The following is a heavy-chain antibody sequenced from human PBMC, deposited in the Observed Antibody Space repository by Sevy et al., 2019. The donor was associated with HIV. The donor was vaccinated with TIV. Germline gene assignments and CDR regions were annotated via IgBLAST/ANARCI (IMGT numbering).Heavy chain of an antibody. V-gene: IGHV3-30*18. CDR2: ISYHGRDK. D-gene: IGHD3-9*01. Sequence: GGSLRLSCVVSGIIFTSSGMHWVRQAPGKGLEWVAVISYHGRDKFYADSVKGRFTNSRDNSKNILYLQMNGLRIEETAVYYCAKDFTGYNGMDVWGQGTMVTVSS. J-gene: IGHJ6*02. CDR3: AKDFTGYNGMDV. CDR1: GIIFTSSG.